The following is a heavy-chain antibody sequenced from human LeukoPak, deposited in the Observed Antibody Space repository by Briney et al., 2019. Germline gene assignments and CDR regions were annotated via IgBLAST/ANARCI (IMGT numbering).Heavy chain of an antibody. V-gene: IGHV4-59*08. D-gene: IGHD3-16*02. CDR2: IYVTGT. CDR1: GGSIGTYY. CDR3: ARHIGGGIEDMDV. J-gene: IGHJ6*03. Sequence: PSETLSLTCTVSGGSIGTYYWNWVRQSPGTGLEWIGYIYVTGTRYNPYLQSRVTISVDRSRNRFFLKMTSVTAADTAVYYCARHIGGGIEDMDVWGRGTKVTVSS.